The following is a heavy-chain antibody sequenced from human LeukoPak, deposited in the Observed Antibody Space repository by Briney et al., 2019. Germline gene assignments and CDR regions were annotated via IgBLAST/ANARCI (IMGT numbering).Heavy chain of an antibody. V-gene: IGHV3-74*01. CDR3: ARSSYPYYFDY. D-gene: IGHD6-19*01. CDR1: GFSFSSYW. Sequence: PGGSLRLSRGASGFSFSSYWMHWVRQAPGKGLMWVSRVNNDGSSTTYADSVEGRFTISRDNARNTLYLQMNSLRAEDTAAYYCARSSYPYYFDYWGQGTLVTVSS. CDR2: VNNDGSST. J-gene: IGHJ4*02.